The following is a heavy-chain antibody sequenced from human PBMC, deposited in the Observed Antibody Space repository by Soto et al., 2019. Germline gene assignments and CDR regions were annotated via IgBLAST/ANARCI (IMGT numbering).Heavy chain of an antibody. D-gene: IGHD3-10*01. J-gene: IGHJ5*02. CDR3: AGPYGSGSYYPWFDP. V-gene: IGHV4-39*01. Sequence: SETLSLTCTVSGGSISSSSYYWGWIRLPPGKGLEWIGSIYYSGSTYYNPSLKSRVTISVDTSKNQFSLKLSSVTAADTAVYYCAGPYGSGSYYPWFDPWGQGTLVTVSS. CDR1: GGSISSSSYY. CDR2: IYYSGST.